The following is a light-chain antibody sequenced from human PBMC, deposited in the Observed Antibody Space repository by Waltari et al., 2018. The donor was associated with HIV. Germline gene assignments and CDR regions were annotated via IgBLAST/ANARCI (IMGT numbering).Light chain of an antibody. Sequence: QSALTQPASVSGSPGQSITISCAGTSSDVGGYNYVSCFQQHPGKSPKLIISDVTNRPPGVFMRFSGSKSGNTASLTICGLQSEDEADYYCTSYTNIRTWVFGGGTKLTVL. CDR3: TSYTNIRTWV. CDR2: DVT. J-gene: IGLJ3*02. V-gene: IGLV2-14*03. CDR1: SSDVGGYNY.